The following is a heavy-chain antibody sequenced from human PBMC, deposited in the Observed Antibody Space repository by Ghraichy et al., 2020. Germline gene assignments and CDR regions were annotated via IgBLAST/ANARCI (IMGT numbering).Heavy chain of an antibody. CDR1: GFTFSSYW. D-gene: IGHD1-14*01. CDR3: ARDLKVWGSFDY. Sequence: GESLNISCAASGFTFSSYWMSWVRQAPGKGLEWVANIKQDGSEKYYVDSVKGRFTISRDNAKNSLYLQMNSLRAEDTAVYYCARDLKVWGSFDYWGQGTLVTVSS. V-gene: IGHV3-7*01. CDR2: IKQDGSEK. J-gene: IGHJ4*02.